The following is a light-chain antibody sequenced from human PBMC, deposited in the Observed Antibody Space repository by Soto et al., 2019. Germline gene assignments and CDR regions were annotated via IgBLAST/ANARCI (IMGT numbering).Light chain of an antibody. V-gene: IGKV3-15*01. J-gene: IGKJ1*01. Sequence: IVLTQSPATLSVSPGERATLSCWASQTLDSMVAWYQQKSGQAPRLLISSASARATGVPARFSGYGSGTDFTLPISSLQSEDLGVYYCQQYKDWPTTFGQGTKVEV. CDR2: SAS. CDR1: QTLDSM. CDR3: QQYKDWPTT.